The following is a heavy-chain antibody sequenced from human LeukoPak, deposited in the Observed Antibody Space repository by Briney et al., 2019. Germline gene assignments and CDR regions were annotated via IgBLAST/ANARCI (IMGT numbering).Heavy chain of an antibody. D-gene: IGHD6-13*01. CDR3: AKAKGIAAAGTSGY. CDR2: ISGGAGDT. Sequence: PGGSLRLSCAASGFTFSTYAMSWVRQAPGKGLEWVSTISGGAGDTYYADSVKGRFSISRDYSKNTLYLQMSSLRAEDTAVYYSAKAKGIAAAGTSGYWGQGTLVTVSS. J-gene: IGHJ4*02. CDR1: GFTFSTYA. V-gene: IGHV3-23*01.